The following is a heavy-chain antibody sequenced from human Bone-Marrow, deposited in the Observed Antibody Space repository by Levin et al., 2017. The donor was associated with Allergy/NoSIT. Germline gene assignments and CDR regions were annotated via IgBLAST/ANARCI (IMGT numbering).Heavy chain of an antibody. Sequence: SGPTLVKPTETLTLTCTFSGFSLSTSGMCVSWIRQPPGEALEWLALIDWDDDKYYSTSLKTRLTISKDTSKNQVVLTMTNMGPVDTATYYCARMRSGSINQLFDYWGQGALVTVSS. CDR2: IDWDDDK. CDR3: ARMRSGSINQLFDY. V-gene: IGHV2-70*01. D-gene: IGHD3-10*01. J-gene: IGHJ4*02. CDR1: GFSLSTSGMC.